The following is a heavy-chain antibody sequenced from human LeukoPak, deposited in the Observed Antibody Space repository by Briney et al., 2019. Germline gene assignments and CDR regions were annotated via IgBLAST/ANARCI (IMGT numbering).Heavy chain of an antibody. CDR3: LVATTGSYYYYYMDV. CDR2: INPNSGGT. Sequence: ASVKVSCKASGYTFTGYYMHWVRQAPGQGLEWIGRINPNSGGTNYAQKFQGRVTMTRDTSISTAYMELSRLRSDDTAVYYCLVATTGSYYYYYMDVWGKGTTVTVSS. D-gene: IGHD2-15*01. J-gene: IGHJ6*03. V-gene: IGHV1-2*06. CDR1: GYTFTGYY.